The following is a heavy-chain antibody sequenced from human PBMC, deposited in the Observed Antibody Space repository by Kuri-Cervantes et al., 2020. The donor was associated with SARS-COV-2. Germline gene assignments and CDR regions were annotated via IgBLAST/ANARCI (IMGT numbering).Heavy chain of an antibody. D-gene: IGHD6-6*01. V-gene: IGHV1-8*03. CDR1: GGTFSSYD. Sequence: ASVKVSCKASGGTFSSYDINWVRQATGQGLEWMGWMNPNSGNTGYAQKFQGRVTITRNTSISTAYMELSSLRSEDTAVYYCAAFISGSSSGLGWGQGTLVTVSS. CDR3: AAFISGSSSGLG. J-gene: IGHJ4*02. CDR2: MNPNSGNT.